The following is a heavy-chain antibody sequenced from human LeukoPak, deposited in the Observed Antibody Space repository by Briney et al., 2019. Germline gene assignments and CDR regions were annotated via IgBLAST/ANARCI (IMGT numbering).Heavy chain of an antibody. Sequence: GGSLRLSCAASGFTFSSYAMHWVRQAPGKGLEWVAVISYDGSNKYYADSVKGRFTISRDNSKNTLYLQMNSLRAEDTAVYYCARDSQVMFEYNWSFTEFDYWGQGTLVTVSS. V-gene: IGHV3-30*04. J-gene: IGHJ4*02. CDR1: GFTFSSYA. D-gene: IGHD1-20*01. CDR2: ISYDGSNK. CDR3: ARDSQVMFEYNWSFTEFDY.